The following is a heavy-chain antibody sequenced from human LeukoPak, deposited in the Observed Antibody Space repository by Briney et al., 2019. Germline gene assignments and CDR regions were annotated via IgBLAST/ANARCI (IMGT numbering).Heavy chain of an antibody. CDR3: ARRGVEYYDFWSGYYLPRPTYYFDY. V-gene: IGHV4-34*01. J-gene: IGHJ4*02. CDR1: GGSFSGYY. Sequence: PSETLSLTCAVYGGSFSGYYWSWIRQPPGKGLEWMGEINHSGSTNYNPSLKSRVTISVDTSKNQFSLKLSSVTAADTAVYYCARRGVEYYDFWSGYYLPRPTYYFDYWGQGTLVTVSS. D-gene: IGHD3-3*01. CDR2: INHSGST.